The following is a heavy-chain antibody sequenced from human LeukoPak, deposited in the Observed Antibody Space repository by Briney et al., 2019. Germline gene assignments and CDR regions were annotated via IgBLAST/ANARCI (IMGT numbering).Heavy chain of an antibody. D-gene: IGHD2-21*02. Sequence: SVKVSCKASGGTFSSYAISWVRQAPGQGLEWMGRIIPIFGIANYAQKFQGRVTITADKSTSTAYMELSSLRSEDTVVYYCARDLGDTVVVTAIGAGGFDPWGQGTLVTVSS. CDR2: IIPIFGIA. V-gene: IGHV1-69*04. CDR3: ARDLGDTVVVTAIGAGGFDP. J-gene: IGHJ5*02. CDR1: GGTFSSYA.